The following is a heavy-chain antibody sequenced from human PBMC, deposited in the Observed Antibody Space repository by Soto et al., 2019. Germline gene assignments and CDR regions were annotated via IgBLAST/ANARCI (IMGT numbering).Heavy chain of an antibody. CDR1: GYTFTSYA. CDR2: INAGNGNT. CDR3: ARAPRGNYGYPSYFDY. Sequence: GASVKVSCKASGYTFTSYATHWVRQAPGQRLEWMGWINAGNGNTKYSQKFQGRVTITRDTSASTAYMELSSLRSEDTAVYYCARAPRGNYGYPSYFDYWGQGTLVTVSS. J-gene: IGHJ4*02. V-gene: IGHV1-3*01. D-gene: IGHD3-10*01.